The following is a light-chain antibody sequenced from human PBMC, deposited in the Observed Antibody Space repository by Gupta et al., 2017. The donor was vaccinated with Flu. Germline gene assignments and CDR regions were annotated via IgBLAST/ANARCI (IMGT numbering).Light chain of an antibody. CDR2: END. CDR3: VTGDSSLSGGVV. V-gene: IGLV1-51*01. CDR1: NSNIGNNF. J-gene: IGLJ3*02. Sequence: SVLTQPPSVSAAPGQQVASHCSGSNSNIGNNFVSWYQQLPGTAPKLLNDENDRRPGGTPDRFSGTTAGTSTTLVTSGHQTEDEAYYYCVTGDSSLSGGVVFGGGTKVAVL.